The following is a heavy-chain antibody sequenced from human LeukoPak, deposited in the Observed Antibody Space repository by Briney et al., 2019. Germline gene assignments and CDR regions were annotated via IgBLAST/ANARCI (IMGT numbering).Heavy chain of an antibody. CDR1: GGSISSYY. CDR3: ARERSVAGSDAFDI. V-gene: IGHV4-59*01. J-gene: IGHJ3*02. Sequence: SETLSLTCSVSGGSISSYYWSWIRQPRGKELEWIGYIYYSGSTNYNPSLKSRVTISVDTSKNQFSLKLSSVTTADTAVYYCARERSVAGSDAFDIWGQGTMVTVSS. CDR2: IYYSGST. D-gene: IGHD6-19*01.